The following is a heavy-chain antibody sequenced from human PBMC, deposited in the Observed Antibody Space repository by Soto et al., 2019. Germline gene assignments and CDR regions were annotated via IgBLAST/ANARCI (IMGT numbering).Heavy chain of an antibody. CDR3: ARDYSSSWYGGPNDY. D-gene: IGHD6-13*01. J-gene: IGHJ4*02. Sequence: XSVKVSCKASGYTFTSYGISWVRQAPGQGLEWMGWISAYNGNTNYAQKLQGRVTMTTDTSTSTAYMELRSLRSDDTAVYYCARDYSSSWYGGPNDYWGQGTLVTVSS. V-gene: IGHV1-18*04. CDR2: ISAYNGNT. CDR1: GYTFTSYG.